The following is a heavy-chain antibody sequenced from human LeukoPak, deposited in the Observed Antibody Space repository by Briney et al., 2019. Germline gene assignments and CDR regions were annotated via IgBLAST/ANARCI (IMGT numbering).Heavy chain of an antibody. V-gene: IGHV4-59*12. CDR1: VGSISSSS. J-gene: IGHJ5*02. Sequence: SETLSLTCAVSVGSISSSSWHRIRQSPGKGLEWIGYGYYRGNTYYNPSLESRVTISVDTSKNQFSLKLRSVTAADTAVYYCARDGQYSYAYRWFDPWGQGTLVTVSS. D-gene: IGHD5-18*01. CDR2: GYYRGNT. CDR3: ARDGQYSYAYRWFDP.